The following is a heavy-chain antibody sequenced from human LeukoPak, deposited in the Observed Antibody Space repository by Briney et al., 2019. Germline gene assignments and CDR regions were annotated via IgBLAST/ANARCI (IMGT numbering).Heavy chain of an antibody. CDR1: GFTFSSYG. J-gene: IGHJ4*02. D-gene: IGHD1-26*01. CDR3: TKLGGATDY. V-gene: IGHV3-23*01. CDR2: TGGSGYTT. Sequence: PGGSLRLSCAASGFTFSSYGLSWVRQAPGKGLEWVSATGGSGYTTYYADSVRGRFTISRDNSKNTLYLQMNSLRAEDTAIYYCTKLGGATDYWGQGTQVTVSS.